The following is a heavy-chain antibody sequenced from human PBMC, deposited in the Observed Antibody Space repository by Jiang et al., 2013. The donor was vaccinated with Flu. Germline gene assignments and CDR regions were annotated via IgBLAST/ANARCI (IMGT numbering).Heavy chain of an antibody. CDR1: GYPFLRYD. CDR3: VRGALGGHFDH. CDR2: MNTKADDT. J-gene: IGHJ4*02. D-gene: IGHD3-16*01. V-gene: IGHV1-8*01. Sequence: SGAEVKQPGASVKVSCKASGYPFLRYDINWVRQAPGQGLEWMGWMNTKADDTGYAQKFQGRVTMTKDISTNTAYMELTSLRSNDTAVYFCVRGALGGHFDHWGQGTLVTVSS.